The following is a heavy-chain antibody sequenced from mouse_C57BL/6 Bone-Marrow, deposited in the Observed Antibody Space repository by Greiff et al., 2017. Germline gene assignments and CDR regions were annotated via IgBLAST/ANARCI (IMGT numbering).Heavy chain of an antibody. CDR3: ARLLRRDYAMDY. Sequence: VQLQQSGAELVKPGASVKLSCKASGYTFTSYWMHWVKQRPGQGLEWIGMIHPNSGSTNYNEKFKSKATLTVDKSSSTAYMQHSSLTSEDSAVYYCARLLRRDYAMDYWGQGTSVTGSS. V-gene: IGHV1-64*01. D-gene: IGHD1-1*01. CDR1: GYTFTSYW. CDR2: IHPNSGST. J-gene: IGHJ4*01.